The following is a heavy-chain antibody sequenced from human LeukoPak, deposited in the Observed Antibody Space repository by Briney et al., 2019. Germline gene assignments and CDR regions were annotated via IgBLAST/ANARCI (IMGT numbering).Heavy chain of an antibody. CDR1: GASFSGGDQY. D-gene: IGHD3-22*01. Sequence: SQTLSLTCTVSGASFSGGDQYWNWIRQRPGEGLEWIGSIHPSGALYNNPSLESRVTISVDTSKNQFSLNLNSVTAADTAVYFCSRGLDSRKLGYWGQGTLVTVSS. V-gene: IGHV4-31*03. CDR2: IHPSGAL. J-gene: IGHJ4*02. CDR3: SRGLDSRKLGY.